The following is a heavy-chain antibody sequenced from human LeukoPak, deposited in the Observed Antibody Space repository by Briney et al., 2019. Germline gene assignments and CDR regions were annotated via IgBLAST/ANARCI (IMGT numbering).Heavy chain of an antibody. V-gene: IGHV3-13*01. CDR1: GFTFSSYD. CDR2: VAGAGDT. CDR3: AKGSRLVIDAFDI. Sequence: GGSLRLSCAASGFTFSSYDMHWVRQATGRGLEWVSGVAGAGDTYYADSVKGRFTISRENGKNSLYLQMNSLRAGDTAVYYCAKGSRLVIDAFDIWGQGTMVTVSS. J-gene: IGHJ3*02. D-gene: IGHD3-9*01.